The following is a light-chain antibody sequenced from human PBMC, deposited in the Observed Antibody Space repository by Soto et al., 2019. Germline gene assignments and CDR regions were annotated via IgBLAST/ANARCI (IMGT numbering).Light chain of an antibody. Sequence: EIVMTQSPATLSVSPGERATLSCRASQSVSSNLAWYQQKPGQAPRLLIYGASTRATGIPARFSGSGSGTEFTPTISSLQSEDFAVYYCQQYNNGVTFGQGTKVDIK. CDR3: QQYNNGVT. J-gene: IGKJ1*01. CDR1: QSVSSN. V-gene: IGKV3-15*01. CDR2: GAS.